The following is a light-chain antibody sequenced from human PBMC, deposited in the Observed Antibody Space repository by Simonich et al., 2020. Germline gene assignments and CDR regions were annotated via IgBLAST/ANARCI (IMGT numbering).Light chain of an antibody. J-gene: IGKJ2*01. V-gene: IGKV1-33*01. Sequence: DIQMTQSPSSLSASVGDSVTITCQASQDISNYLNWYQQKPGKAPKLLIYDASNLETGVPSRFSGSGSGTDFTFTISSLQPEDIATYYCQQYGNLRYTFGQGTKLEIK. CDR2: DAS. CDR1: QDISNY. CDR3: QQYGNLRYT.